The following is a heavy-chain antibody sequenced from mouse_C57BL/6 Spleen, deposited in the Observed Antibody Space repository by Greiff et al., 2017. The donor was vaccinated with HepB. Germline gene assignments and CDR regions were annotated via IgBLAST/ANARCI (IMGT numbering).Heavy chain of an antibody. CDR1: GYTFTSYW. D-gene: IGHD2-5*01. CDR3: ARPRYSNYIGDY. CDR2: IHPNSGST. V-gene: IGHV1-64*01. Sequence: VQLQQPGAELVKPGASVKLSCKASGYTFTSYWMHWVKQRPGQGLEWIGMIHPNSGSTNYNEKFKSKATLTVDKSSSTAYMQLSSLTSEDSAVYYCARPRYSNYIGDYWGQGTTLTVSS. J-gene: IGHJ2*01.